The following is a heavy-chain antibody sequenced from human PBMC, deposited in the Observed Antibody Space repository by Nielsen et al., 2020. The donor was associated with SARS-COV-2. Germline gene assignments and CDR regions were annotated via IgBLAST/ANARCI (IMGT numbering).Heavy chain of an antibody. Sequence: SLRLSCAASGFTFDDYAMHWVRQAPGKGLEWVSGISWNSGSIGYADSVKDRFTISRDNAKNTLYLQMNSLRAEDTAVYYCVRWYKDLAGTFDYWGRGTLVTVSS. J-gene: IGHJ4*02. V-gene: IGHV3-9*01. CDR2: ISWNSGSI. CDR3: VRWYKDLAGTFDY. CDR1: GFTFDDYA. D-gene: IGHD6-19*01.